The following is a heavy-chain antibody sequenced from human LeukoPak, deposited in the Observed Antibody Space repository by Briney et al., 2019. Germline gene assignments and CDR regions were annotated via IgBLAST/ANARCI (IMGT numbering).Heavy chain of an antibody. V-gene: IGHV3-74*01. D-gene: IGHD3-22*01. CDR3: ATPLDYYDSSGYHQGGD. J-gene: IGHJ4*02. CDR2: IKSDGSSA. Sequence: GGSLRLSCAASGFTFNNYALSWVRQAPGKRLVWVSRIKSDGSSATYSDSVKGRFTISRDNAKNSLYLQMNSLRAEDTAVYYCATPLDYYDSSGYHQGGDWGQGTLVTVSS. CDR1: GFTFNNYA.